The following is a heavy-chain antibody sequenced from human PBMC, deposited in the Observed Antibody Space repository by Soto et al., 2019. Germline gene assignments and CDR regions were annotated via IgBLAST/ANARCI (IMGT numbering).Heavy chain of an antibody. CDR1: GFTFSNAW. J-gene: IGHJ6*03. Sequence: EVQLVESGGGLVKPGGSLRLSCAASGFTFSNAWMSWVRQAPGRGREWVGGIKSKTDGGTTDYAAPVKGRFTISRDDSKNTLYLQMNSLKTEDTAVYYCTSDGYCSGGSCYYYYYYYYMDVWGKGTTVTVSS. D-gene: IGHD2-15*01. CDR3: TSDGYCSGGSCYYYYYYYYMDV. V-gene: IGHV3-15*01. CDR2: IKSKTDGGTT.